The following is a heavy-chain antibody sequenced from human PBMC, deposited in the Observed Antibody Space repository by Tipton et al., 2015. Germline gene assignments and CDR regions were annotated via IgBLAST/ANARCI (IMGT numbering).Heavy chain of an antibody. CDR3: ARILEWQAARFDP. CDR1: GDSINDYY. D-gene: IGHD3-3*01. CDR2: IYYSRYA. V-gene: IGHV4-59*01. J-gene: IGHJ5*02. Sequence: TLSLTCTVSGDSINDYYWSWIRQPPGKGLEWIGYIYYSRYATYNPSLKSRVTISVDTSKNQFSLKLSSVTAADTAVYYCARILEWQAARFDPWGQGTLVTVSS.